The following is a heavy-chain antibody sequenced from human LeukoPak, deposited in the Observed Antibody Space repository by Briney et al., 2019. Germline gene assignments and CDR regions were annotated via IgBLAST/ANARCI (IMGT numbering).Heavy chain of an antibody. CDR2: IYHSGST. Sequence: SETLSLTCAVSGYSISSGYFWGWIRQPPGKGLDWIGSIYHSGSTYYNPSLKSRVTISVDTSKSQFSLKLSSVTAADTAVCYCERHPDQYSSVDYWGQGTLVTVSS. D-gene: IGHD6-19*01. CDR1: GYSISSGYF. CDR3: ERHPDQYSSVDY. V-gene: IGHV4-38-2*01. J-gene: IGHJ4*02.